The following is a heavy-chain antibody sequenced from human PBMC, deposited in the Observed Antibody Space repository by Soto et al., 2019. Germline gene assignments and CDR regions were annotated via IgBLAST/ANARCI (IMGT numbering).Heavy chain of an antibody. J-gene: IGHJ4*02. CDR2: VNPTGGST. V-gene: IGHV1-46*03. CDR1: GYTFTSYY. D-gene: IGHD6-25*01. CDR3: ARHFAAGDS. Sequence: QVQLVQSGAEVKKPGASVRVSCKASGYTFTSYYIHWVRQAPGQGLEWMAIVNPTGGSTNSAQKFQGRVNVTFDTSTSTVFMELNSLRYEDTGVYYCARHFAAGDSWGQGTLVTVSS.